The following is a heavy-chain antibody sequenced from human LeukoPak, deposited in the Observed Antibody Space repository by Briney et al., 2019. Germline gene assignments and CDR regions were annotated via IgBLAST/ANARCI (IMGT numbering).Heavy chain of an antibody. CDR2: IYTSGST. CDR1: GGSISSGSYY. J-gene: IGHJ4*02. D-gene: IGHD6-19*01. Sequence: PSETLSLTCTVSGGSISSGSYYWSWIRQPAGKGLEWIGRIYTSGSTNYNPSLKSRVTISVDTSKNQFSLKLSSVTAADTAVYYCASFGIAVVQDYWGQGTLVTASS. CDR3: ASFGIAVVQDY. V-gene: IGHV4-61*02.